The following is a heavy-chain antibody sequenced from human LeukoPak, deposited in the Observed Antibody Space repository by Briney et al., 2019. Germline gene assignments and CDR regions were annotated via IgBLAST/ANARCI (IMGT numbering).Heavy chain of an antibody. CDR2: IDVTGKKI. V-gene: IGHV3-48*03. CDR3: ARENYVRSYDY. J-gene: IGHJ4*02. Sequence: GGSPRLSCAASGFAFSGFEMNWVRQAPGKGPEWIAYIDVTGKKIRYADSVKGRFTISRDNANSSVYLQMNSLRVDDTAVYYCARENYVRSYDYWGQGTLVTVSS. CDR1: GFAFSGFE. D-gene: IGHD1-26*01.